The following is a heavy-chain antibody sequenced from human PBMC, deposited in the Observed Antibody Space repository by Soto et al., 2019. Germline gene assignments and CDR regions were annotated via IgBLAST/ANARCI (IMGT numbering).Heavy chain of an antibody. V-gene: IGHV3-33*01. CDR1: GFTFSSYG. CDR2: IWYDGSNK. J-gene: IGHJ4*02. CDR3: ARGARYYYDSSGYEVDY. Sequence: QVQLVESGGGVVQPGRSLRLSCAASGFTFSSYGMHWVRQAPGKGLEWVAVIWYDGSNKYYADSVKGRFTISRDNSKNTLYLQMNSLRAEDTAVYYCARGARYYYDSSGYEVDYWDQGTLVTVSS. D-gene: IGHD3-22*01.